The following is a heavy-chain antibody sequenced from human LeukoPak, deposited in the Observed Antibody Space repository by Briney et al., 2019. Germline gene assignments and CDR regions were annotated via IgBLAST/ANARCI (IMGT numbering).Heavy chain of an antibody. V-gene: IGHV4-38-2*02. J-gene: IGHJ4*02. CDR1: GYSISSGYY. D-gene: IGHD3-22*01. CDR3: ARNSYYDSSRIDY. Sequence: SETLSLTCTVSGYSISSGYYWGWIRQPPGKGLEWIGSIYHSGSTYYNPSLKSRVTISVDTSKNQFSLKLSSVTAADTAVYYCARNSYYDSSRIDYWGQGTLVTVSS. CDR2: IYHSGST.